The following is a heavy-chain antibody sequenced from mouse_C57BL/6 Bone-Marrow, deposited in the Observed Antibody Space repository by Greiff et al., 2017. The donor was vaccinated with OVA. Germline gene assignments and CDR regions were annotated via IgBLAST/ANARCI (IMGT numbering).Heavy chain of an antibody. D-gene: IGHD4-1*01. CDR1: GYSFTGYY. Sequence: VQLQQSGPELVKPGASVKISCKASGYSFTGYYMNWVKQSPEKSLEWIGEINPSTGGTTYNQKFKAKATLTVDKSSSTAYMQLKSLTSEDTAVYYCARGGTSPVAYWGQGTRVTVSA. CDR2: INPSTGGT. J-gene: IGHJ3*01. CDR3: ARGGTSPVAY. V-gene: IGHV1-42*01.